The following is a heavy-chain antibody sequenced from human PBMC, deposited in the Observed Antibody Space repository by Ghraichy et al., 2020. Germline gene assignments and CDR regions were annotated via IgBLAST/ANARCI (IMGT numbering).Heavy chain of an antibody. CDR1: GGSVSSLTSY. CDR2: IYNTGSS. V-gene: IGHV4-39*02. CDR3: AMRQGAAVAAHFNY. Sequence: SQTLSLTCTVSGGSVSSLTSYWGWIRQAPLEGLEWLGSIYNTGSSYYNPSLRSRLTISLDTSNKRFSLNLNSVTAAATAVYYCAMRQGAAVAAHFNYWGKGTLVTVSS. D-gene: IGHD6-19*01. J-gene: IGHJ4*02.